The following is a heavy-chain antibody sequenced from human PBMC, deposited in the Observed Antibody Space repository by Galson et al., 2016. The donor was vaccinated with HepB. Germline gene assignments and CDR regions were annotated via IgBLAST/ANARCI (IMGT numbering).Heavy chain of an antibody. CDR2: IVVGSGNT. CDR1: GFTFTSSA. D-gene: IGHD6-6*01. CDR3: AAEGGSSLYNWFDP. V-gene: IGHV1-58*01. J-gene: IGHJ5*02. Sequence: QSGAEVKKPGESLKISCKASGFTFTSSAVQWVRQARGQRLEWIGWIVVGSGNTNYAQKFQERVTLTRDMSTSTAYMELSSLRSEDTAVDYCAAEGGSSLYNWFDPWGQGTLVTVSS.